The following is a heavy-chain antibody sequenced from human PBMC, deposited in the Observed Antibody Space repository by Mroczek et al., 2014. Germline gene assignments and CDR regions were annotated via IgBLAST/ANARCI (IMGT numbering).Heavy chain of an antibody. Sequence: QVQLQESGPGLVKPSQTLSLTCTVSGGSISSGDYYWSWIRQPPGKGLEWIGYIYYSGSTYYNPSLKSRVTISVDTSKNQFSLKLSSVTAADTAVYYCARAHDYGDYVSGGFGEYFQHWGQGTLVTVSS. CDR3: ARAHDYGDYVSGGFGEYFQH. D-gene: IGHD4-17*01. V-gene: IGHV4-30-4*01. J-gene: IGHJ1*01. CDR2: IYYSGST. CDR1: GGSISSGDYY.